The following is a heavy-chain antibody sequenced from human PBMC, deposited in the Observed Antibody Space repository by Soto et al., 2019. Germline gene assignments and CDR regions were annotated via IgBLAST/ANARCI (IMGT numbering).Heavy chain of an antibody. J-gene: IGHJ4*02. V-gene: IGHV1-69*01. CDR3: ASSYGTSWYGDY. CDR2: IIPSSGTP. CDR1: GGSFNNYA. D-gene: IGHD6-13*01. Sequence: QVQLVQSGAEVKKPGSSVKVSCKASGGSFNNYAVTWVRQAPGQGLEWMGGIIPSSGTPNYAQRFQGRVTITADESTSTVSMELSSLRSEDKPLYYCASSYGTSWYGDYWGQGTLVTVSS.